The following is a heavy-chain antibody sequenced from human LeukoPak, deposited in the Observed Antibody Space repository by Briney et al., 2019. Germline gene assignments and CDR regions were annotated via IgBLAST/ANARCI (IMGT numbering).Heavy chain of an antibody. V-gene: IGHV3-23*01. Sequence: GGSLRLSCAASGFTFSSYGMHWVRQAPGKGLEWVSAISGSGGSTYYADSVKGRFTISRDNSKNTLYLQMNSLRAEDTAVYYCAKDWTKYPNWFDPWGQGTLVTVSS. CDR2: ISGSGGST. J-gene: IGHJ5*02. CDR3: AKDWTKYPNWFDP. D-gene: IGHD3/OR15-3a*01. CDR1: GFTFSSYG.